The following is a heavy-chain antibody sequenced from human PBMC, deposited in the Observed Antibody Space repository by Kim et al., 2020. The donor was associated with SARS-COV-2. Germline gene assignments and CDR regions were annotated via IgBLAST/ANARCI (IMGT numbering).Heavy chain of an antibody. Sequence: DSVKGRFTISRGNAKNSLYLQMNSLRAEDTAVYYCLASGSGSYDYYGMDVWGQGTTVTVSS. J-gene: IGHJ6*02. CDR3: LASGSGSYDYYGMDV. D-gene: IGHD3-10*01. V-gene: IGHV3-48*03.